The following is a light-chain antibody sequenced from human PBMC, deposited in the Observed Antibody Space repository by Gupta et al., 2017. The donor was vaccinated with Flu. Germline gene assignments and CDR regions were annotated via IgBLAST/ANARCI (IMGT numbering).Light chain of an antibody. V-gene: IGKV2-28*01. Sequence: DIVMTQSPLSLPVTPGEPASISCRSSQSLLHRNGYNYLNWYLQKPGQSPQLLMSLGSNRASGVPDRFSGSGSGTDFTLKISRVEAEDVGVYYCMQALQAPYTFSQGTKLEIK. J-gene: IGKJ2*01. CDR2: LGS. CDR3: MQALQAPYT. CDR1: QSLLHRNGYNY.